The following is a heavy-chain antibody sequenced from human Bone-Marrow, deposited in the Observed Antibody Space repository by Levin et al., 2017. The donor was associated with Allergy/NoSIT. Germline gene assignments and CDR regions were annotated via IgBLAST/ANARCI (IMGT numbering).Heavy chain of an antibody. V-gene: IGHV3-15*01. D-gene: IGHD2-8*01. CDR3: TRDHNGGLYFYYMDV. CDR1: GLRVSDAW. CDR2: INTKSYGGTI. Sequence: GGSLRLSCAASGLRVSDAWMSWVRQVPGKGLEWVGRINTKSYGGTIEYAAPVNGRFTISRDDSKNTVDLQMDSLKTEDTGMYYCTRDHNGGLYFYYMDVWGEGTTVTVSS. J-gene: IGHJ6*03.